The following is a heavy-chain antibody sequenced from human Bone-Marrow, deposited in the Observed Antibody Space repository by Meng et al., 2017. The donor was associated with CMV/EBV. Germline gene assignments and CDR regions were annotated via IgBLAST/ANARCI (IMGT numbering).Heavy chain of an antibody. V-gene: IGHV3-69-1*01. CDR2: ISSSSTI. CDR3: AKGKDTSYYYYGMDV. Sequence: GESLKISCAASGFTFSDYYMNWVRQAPGKGLEWVSSISSSSTIYYADSVKGRFTISRDNSKNTLYLQMNSLRAHDTAVYYCAKGKDTSYYYYGMDVWGQGPTVTGSS. CDR1: GFTFSDYY. D-gene: IGHD2-15*01. J-gene: IGHJ6*02.